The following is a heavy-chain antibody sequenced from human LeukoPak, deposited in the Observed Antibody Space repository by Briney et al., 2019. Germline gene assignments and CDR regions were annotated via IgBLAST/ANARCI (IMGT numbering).Heavy chain of an antibody. Sequence: SETLSLTCTVSGGSISSSSYYWGWIRQPPGKGLEWIGSIYYSGSTYYNPSLKSRVTMSVDTSKNQFSLKLSSVTAADTAMYYCARDKTQGYYYYNYVDVWGKGTTVTVSS. J-gene: IGHJ6*03. CDR1: GGSISSSSYY. CDR2: IYYSGST. CDR3: ARDKTQGYYYYNYVDV. V-gene: IGHV4-39*07.